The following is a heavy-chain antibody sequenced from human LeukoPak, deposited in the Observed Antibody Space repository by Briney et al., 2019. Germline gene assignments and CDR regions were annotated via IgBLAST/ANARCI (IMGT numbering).Heavy chain of an antibody. V-gene: IGHV3-30*03. J-gene: IGHJ4*01. CDR1: GFTFSSYG. Sequence: GSPRLSCAASGFTFSSYGMHWVCQAPSKGLEWVAVTSYDGSNKYYADSVKGRCTISRDNSKNTLYLQMNSLRAEDTAVYYCARRGGIHLEYFDYWGHGTLVSVSS. CDR2: TSYDGSNK. D-gene: IGHD3-3*01. CDR3: ARRGGIHLEYFDY.